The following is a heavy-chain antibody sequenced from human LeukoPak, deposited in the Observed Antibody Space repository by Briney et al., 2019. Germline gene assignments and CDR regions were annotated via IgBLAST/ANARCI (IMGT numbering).Heavy chain of an antibody. CDR3: ARPDSSGYYSGDY. J-gene: IGHJ4*02. Sequence: GGSLRLSCAASGFTVSTNYMTWVRQAPGKGLVWVSRINSDGSSTNYAGSVKGRFTISRDNAKNTVYLQMNSLRAEDTAVYYCARPDSSGYYSGDYWGQGTLVTVSS. CDR1: GFTVSTNY. D-gene: IGHD3-22*01. V-gene: IGHV3-74*01. CDR2: INSDGSST.